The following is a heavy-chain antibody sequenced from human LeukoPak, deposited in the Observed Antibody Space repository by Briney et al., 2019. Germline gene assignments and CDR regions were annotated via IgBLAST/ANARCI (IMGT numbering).Heavy chain of an antibody. V-gene: IGHV4-4*02. CDR2: IYHSGIT. CDR3: ASSLFDP. J-gene: IGHJ5*02. Sequence: SGTLSLTCTVSGGSVSSRNWWSWFRQSPGKGLEWIGEIYHSGITTYNPSLKSRVTMSVDKSKNQFSLNLSSVTAADTAVYYCASSLFDPWGQGTLVTVSS. CDR1: GGSVSSRNW.